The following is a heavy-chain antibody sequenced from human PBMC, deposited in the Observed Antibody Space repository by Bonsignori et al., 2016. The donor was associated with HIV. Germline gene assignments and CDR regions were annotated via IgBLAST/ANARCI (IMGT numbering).Heavy chain of an antibody. V-gene: IGHV3-48*01. CDR2: ISSRSSTI. D-gene: IGHD1-1*01. J-gene: IGHJ6*03. CDR1: GFTFRTFS. CDR3: ARETNDMDV. Sequence: EVQLVESGGNLVQPGGSLRLSCAASGFTFRTFSMNWVRQAPGKGLEWISYISSRSSTIYYAGSVKGRFTISRDNVRNLLYLQMDSLRAEDTAVYYCARETNDMDVWGKGT.